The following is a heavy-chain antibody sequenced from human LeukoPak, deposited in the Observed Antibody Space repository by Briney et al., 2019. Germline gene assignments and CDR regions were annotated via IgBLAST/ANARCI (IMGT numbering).Heavy chain of an antibody. CDR1: GYTFTSYG. J-gene: IGHJ6*02. Sequence: ASVKVSCKASGYTFTSYGISWVRQAPGQGLEWMGWISAYNGNTNYAQKLQGRVTMTTDTSTSTAYMELRSLRSDDTAVYYCARVPIAVAGGKYYHYGMDVWGQGTTVTVSS. CDR3: ARVPIAVAGGKYYHYGMDV. V-gene: IGHV1-18*01. CDR2: ISAYNGNT. D-gene: IGHD6-19*01.